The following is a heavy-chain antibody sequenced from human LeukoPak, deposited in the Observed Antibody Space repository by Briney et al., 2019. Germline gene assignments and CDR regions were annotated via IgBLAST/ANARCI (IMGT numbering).Heavy chain of an antibody. Sequence: SETLSLTCTVSGGSISSGGYYWSWIRQPPGKGLEWIGEINHSGSTNYNPSLKSRVTISVDTSKNQFSLKLSSVTATDTAVYYCARVDGIPGYFDYWGQGTLVTVSS. J-gene: IGHJ4*02. CDR2: INHSGST. CDR1: GGSISSGGYY. V-gene: IGHV4-39*07. D-gene: IGHD1-26*01. CDR3: ARVDGIPGYFDY.